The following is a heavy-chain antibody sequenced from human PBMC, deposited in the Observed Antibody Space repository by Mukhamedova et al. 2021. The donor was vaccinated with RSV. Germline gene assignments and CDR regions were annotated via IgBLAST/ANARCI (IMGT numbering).Heavy chain of an antibody. V-gene: IGHV3-30*04. CDR3: ARGRPNWFDP. J-gene: IGHJ5*02. D-gene: IGHD6-25*01. CDR2: ISYDGSNK. Sequence: VRQAPGKGLEWVAVISYDGSNKYYADSVKGRFTISRDNSKNTLYLQMNSLRAEDTAVYYCARGRPNWFDPWGPGTLVTVSS.